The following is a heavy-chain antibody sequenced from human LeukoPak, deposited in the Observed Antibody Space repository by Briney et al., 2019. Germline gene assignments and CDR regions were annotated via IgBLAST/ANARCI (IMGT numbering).Heavy chain of an antibody. D-gene: IGHD5-24*01. J-gene: IGHJ3*02. V-gene: IGHV4-34*01. Sequence: PSETLSLTCAVYGGSFSGYYWSWIRQPPGKGLEWIGEINHSGSTNYNPSLKSRVTISVDTSKNQFSLKLSSVTAADTAVYYWARDREMATIRLSDAFDIWGQGTMVTVSS. CDR1: GGSFSGYY. CDR3: ARDREMATIRLSDAFDI. CDR2: INHSGST.